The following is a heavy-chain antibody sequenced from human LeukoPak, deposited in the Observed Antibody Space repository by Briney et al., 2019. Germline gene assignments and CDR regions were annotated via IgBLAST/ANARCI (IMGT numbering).Heavy chain of an antibody. Sequence: PGGSLRLSCAASGFTFSSYSMNWVRQAPGKGLEWVSSISSSSSYIYYADSVKGRFTISRDNAENSLYLQMNSLRAEDTAVYYCARVLIAARPNPLDYWGQGTLVTVSS. J-gene: IGHJ4*02. CDR3: ARVLIAARPNPLDY. D-gene: IGHD6-6*01. CDR1: GFTFSSYS. CDR2: ISSSSSYI. V-gene: IGHV3-21*01.